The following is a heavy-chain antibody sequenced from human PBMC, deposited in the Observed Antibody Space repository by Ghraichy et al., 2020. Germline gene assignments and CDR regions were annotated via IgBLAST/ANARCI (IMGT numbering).Heavy chain of an antibody. V-gene: IGHV1-24*01. D-gene: IGHD3-10*01. CDR3: ATARSMVQGVIITGYYYYMDV. Sequence: ASVKVSCKVSGYTLTELSMHWVRQAPGKGLEWMGGFDPEDGETIYAQKFQGRVTMTEDTSTDTAYMELSSLRSEDTAVYYCATARSMVQGVIITGYYYYMDVWGKGTTVTVSS. J-gene: IGHJ6*03. CDR2: FDPEDGET. CDR1: GYTLTELS.